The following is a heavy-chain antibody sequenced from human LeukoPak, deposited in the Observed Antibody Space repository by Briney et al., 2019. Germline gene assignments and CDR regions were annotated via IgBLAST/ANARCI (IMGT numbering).Heavy chain of an antibody. Sequence: SGGSLRLSCAASGFTFNSYAMSWVRQAPGKGLEWISGISGDGSSTYYADSVKGRFTISRDNSKNTLYLQMSSLRAEDTARYYCAKDSPHYAEPRYSHGMDVWGQGTTVTVSS. CDR3: AKDSPHYAEPRYSHGMDV. D-gene: IGHD2-2*01. CDR1: GFTFNSYA. V-gene: IGHV3-23*01. J-gene: IGHJ6*02. CDR2: ISGDGSST.